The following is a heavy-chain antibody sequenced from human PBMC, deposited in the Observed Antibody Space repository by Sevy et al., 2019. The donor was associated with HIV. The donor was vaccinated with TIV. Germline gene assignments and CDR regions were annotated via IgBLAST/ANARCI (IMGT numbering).Heavy chain of an antibody. CDR3: AKDAYCCNSSGDSLSQWYYGMDV. CDR2: ISGSGGGT. J-gene: IGHJ6*02. CDR1: GFTFSTYA. Sequence: GGCLRLSCAASGFTFSTYAMSWVRQAPGKGLEWISVISGSGGGTYYADSVKGRFTISRDNSKNTLYLQMNSLRAGDSAVYYCAKDAYCCNSSGDSLSQWYYGMDVWGQGTTVTVSS. D-gene: IGHD3-22*01. V-gene: IGHV3-23*01.